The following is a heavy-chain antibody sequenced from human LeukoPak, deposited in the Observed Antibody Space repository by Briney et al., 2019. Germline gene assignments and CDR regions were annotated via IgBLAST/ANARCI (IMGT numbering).Heavy chain of an antibody. J-gene: IGHJ4*02. D-gene: IGHD6-13*01. CDR2: IKSKTDGGTT. Sequence: GSLRLSFGGSGFTVRNAWIAWGRPASGEGVEWVGRIKSKTDGGTTEYAAPVKGRFTISRDDSKNTLYLQMNSLKTEDTAVYYCTTVSWAAAGYWGQGTLVTVSS. V-gene: IGHV3-15*01. CDR1: GFTVRNAW. CDR3: TTVSWAAAGY.